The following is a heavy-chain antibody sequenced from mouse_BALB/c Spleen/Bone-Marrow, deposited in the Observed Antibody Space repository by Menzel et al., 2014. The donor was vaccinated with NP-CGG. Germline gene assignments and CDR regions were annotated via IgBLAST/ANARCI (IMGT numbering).Heavy chain of an antibody. J-gene: IGHJ1*01. Sequence: VQLQQSGAELVKPGASVKLSCTASGFNIKDTYMHWVKQRPEQGLEWIGRIDPANGNTKYDPKFQGKATITADTSSITAYLQLSSLTSEDTAVYYCARGGSSYGWYFDVWGAGTTVTVSS. CDR2: IDPANGNT. CDR3: ARGGSSYGWYFDV. CDR1: GFNIKDTY. V-gene: IGHV14-3*02. D-gene: IGHD1-1*01.